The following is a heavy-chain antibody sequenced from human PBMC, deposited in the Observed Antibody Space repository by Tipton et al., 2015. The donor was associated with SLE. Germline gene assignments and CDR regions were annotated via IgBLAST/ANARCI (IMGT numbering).Heavy chain of an antibody. CDR1: GFTFGDYA. J-gene: IGHJ4*02. D-gene: IGHD6-13*01. V-gene: IGHV3-49*04. Sequence: SLRLSCTASGFTFGDYAMSWVRQAPGKGLEWVGFIRSKAYGGTTEYAASVKGRFTISRDDSKSIAYLQMNSLKTEDTAVYYCTRDPLAAAGLFDYWGQGTLVTVSS. CDR2: IRSKAYGGTT. CDR3: TRDPLAAAGLFDY.